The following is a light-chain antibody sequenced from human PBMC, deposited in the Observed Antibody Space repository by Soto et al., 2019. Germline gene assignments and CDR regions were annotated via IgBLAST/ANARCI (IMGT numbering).Light chain of an antibody. Sequence: EIVLTQSPGTLSLSPGERATLSCRASQSVSSSYLAWYQQKPGQTPRRLFYGASSRATGIPDRFSGSGSGTDFTLTISRLEPEDFAVYYCQQYGSSPFTFGPGTKVDIK. J-gene: IGKJ3*01. CDR3: QQYGSSPFT. CDR2: GAS. CDR1: QSVSSSY. V-gene: IGKV3-20*01.